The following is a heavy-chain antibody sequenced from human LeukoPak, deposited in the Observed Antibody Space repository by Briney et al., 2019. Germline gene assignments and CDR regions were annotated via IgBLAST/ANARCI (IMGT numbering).Heavy chain of an antibody. V-gene: IGHV3-66*01. CDR2: IYSGGST. Sequence: GGSLRLSCAASGFTVSSNYMSWVRQAPGKGLEWVSVIYSGGSTYYADSVKGRFTISRDNSKNTLYLQVNSLRAEDTAVYYCARDRDWFGGTSYYFDYWGQGTLGTVSS. CDR1: GFTVSSNY. D-gene: IGHD3/OR15-3a*01. J-gene: IGHJ4*02. CDR3: ARDRDWFGGTSYYFDY.